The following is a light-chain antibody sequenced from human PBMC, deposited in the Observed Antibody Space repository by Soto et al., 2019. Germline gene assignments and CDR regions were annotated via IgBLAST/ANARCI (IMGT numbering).Light chain of an antibody. J-gene: IGKJ5*01. Sequence: EIVFTHSPATLSFSPVERATLSCRASQSVSSYLAWYQQRPGQAPRVLIYDASNRATGVPARFSGSGSGTDFTLTISSLEPEDFAVYYCQQRSHWPITFGQGTRLEI. V-gene: IGKV3-11*01. CDR2: DAS. CDR3: QQRSHWPIT. CDR1: QSVSSY.